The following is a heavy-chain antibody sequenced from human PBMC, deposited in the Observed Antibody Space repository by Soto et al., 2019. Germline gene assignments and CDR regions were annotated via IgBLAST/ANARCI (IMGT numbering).Heavy chain of an antibody. CDR2: LNPNSAGT. J-gene: IGHJ6*02. CDR3: ARDRGPGLELGYYYYYCMDV. Sequence: SVKVSCKASGYTFTGYYMHWVRKAPGQGLEWMVWLNPNSAGTNYAQKFQGRVTMTRDTSISTAYMELSRLRSDDTALYYCARDRGPGLELGYYYYYCMDVWGQGTTVTVSS. V-gene: IGHV1-2*02. CDR1: GYTFTGYY. D-gene: IGHD1-7*01.